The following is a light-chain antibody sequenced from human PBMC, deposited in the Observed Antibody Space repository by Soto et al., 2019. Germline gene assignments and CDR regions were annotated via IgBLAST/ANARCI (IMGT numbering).Light chain of an antibody. V-gene: IGKV3-20*01. CDR3: QHYNNSTLT. CDR1: QSVSGNF. CDR2: GAS. Sequence: EIVLTQSPGTLSLSPGERATLSCWASQSVSGNFLAWYQVKPGQAPRLVVYGASTRASGFPDRFSGSGPGTDCTLTISSLQSEDFAVDYCQHYNNSTLTFGGGTKVDIK. J-gene: IGKJ4*01.